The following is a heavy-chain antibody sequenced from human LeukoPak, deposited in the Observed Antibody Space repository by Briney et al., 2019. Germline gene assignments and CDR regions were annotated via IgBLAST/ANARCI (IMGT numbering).Heavy chain of an antibody. CDR2: IHTTVNTVNT. CDR3: ARDRVSGTWDAFDI. D-gene: IGHD5/OR15-5a*01. V-gene: IGHV4-4*07. Sequence: SETLSLTCTVSGGSMSGYYWSWIRQPAGKGLEWIGRIHTTVNTVNTHYHPSLRSRVAMSEDTSKNQFSLKLTSVTAADTAVYYCARDRVSGTWDAFDIWGQGTMVTVSS. J-gene: IGHJ3*02. CDR1: GGSMSGYY.